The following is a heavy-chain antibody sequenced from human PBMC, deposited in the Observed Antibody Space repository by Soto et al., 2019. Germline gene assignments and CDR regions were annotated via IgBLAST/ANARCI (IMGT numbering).Heavy chain of an antibody. CDR3: ATVPAANLIPYYCYGMDV. CDR2: FDPEDGET. J-gene: IGHJ6*02. D-gene: IGHD2-2*01. CDR1: GYTLTELS. V-gene: IGHV1-24*01. Sequence: QVQLVQSGAEVKKPGASVKVSCKVSGYTLTELSMHWVRQAPGKGLEWMGGFDPEDGETIYAQKFQGRVTMTEDTSTDTAYMELSSLRSEDTAVYYCATVPAANLIPYYCYGMDVWGQGTTVTVSS.